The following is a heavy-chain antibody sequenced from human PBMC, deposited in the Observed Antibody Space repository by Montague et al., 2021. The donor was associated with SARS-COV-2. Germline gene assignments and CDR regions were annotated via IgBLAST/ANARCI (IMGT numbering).Heavy chain of an antibody. D-gene: IGHD4-11*01. CDR3: ACGEITTRGLIYYYGLDV. CDR1: GGSFSGYY. Sequence: SETLSLTCAVYGGSFSGYYWTWIRQSPRRGLEWIGEVNHSGSTNYKPSLKSRLTISVDTSKNQFSLKLSSVTAADTAVYYCACGEITTRGLIYYYGLDVWGQGTPVTVSS. J-gene: IGHJ6*02. CDR2: VNHSGST. V-gene: IGHV4-34*01.